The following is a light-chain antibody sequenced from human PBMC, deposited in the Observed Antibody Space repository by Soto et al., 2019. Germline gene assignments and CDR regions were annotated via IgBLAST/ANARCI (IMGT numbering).Light chain of an antibody. J-gene: IGLJ2*01. V-gene: IGLV2-8*01. Sequence: QSALTQPPSASGSPGQSVTISCSGTSSDVGGYDYVSWYQQQSGKAPKLIIYEVTKRPSGVPDRFSGSKSGNTASLTVSGLQAEDEADYYCSFYAGINNVIFGAGTKLTVL. CDR1: SSDVGGYDY. CDR2: EVT. CDR3: SFYAGINNVI.